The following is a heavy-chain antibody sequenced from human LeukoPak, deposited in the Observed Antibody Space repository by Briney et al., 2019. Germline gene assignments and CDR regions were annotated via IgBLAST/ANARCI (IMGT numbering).Heavy chain of an antibody. D-gene: IGHD3-10*01. CDR1: GYTFTSYD. J-gene: IGHJ4*02. CDR2: INPNSGGT. Sequence: ASVKVSCKASGYTFTSYDINWVRQAPGQGLEWMGWINPNSGGTNYAQKFQGRVTMTRDTSISTAYMELSRLRSDDTAVYYCARFIYGLNSSDYWGQGTLVTVSS. CDR3: ARFIYGLNSSDY. V-gene: IGHV1-2*02.